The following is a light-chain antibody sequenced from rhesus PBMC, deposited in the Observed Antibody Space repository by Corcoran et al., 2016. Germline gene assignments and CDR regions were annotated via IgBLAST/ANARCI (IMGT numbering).Light chain of an antibody. CDR1: SSDIGDYNR. Sequence: QAAPTQSPSLSGSPGQSVAISCTGTSSDIGDYNRVSWYQQLPDKAPKLIIYEVTKRPSGVSDRFSGSKSGSTASLTISGLQSEVEADYYCCSYATNATYIFGTGTRLTVL. CDR3: CSYATNATYI. CDR2: EVT. J-gene: IGLJ1*01. V-gene: IGLV2-13*03.